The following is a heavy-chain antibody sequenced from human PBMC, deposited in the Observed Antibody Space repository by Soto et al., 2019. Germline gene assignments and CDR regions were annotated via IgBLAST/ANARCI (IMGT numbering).Heavy chain of an antibody. J-gene: IGHJ4*02. CDR3: AKDGEIVGATTAYFDY. CDR2: ISGSGGST. D-gene: IGHD1-26*01. Sequence: GGSPRLSCAASGFTFSSYAMSWVRQAPGKGLEWVSAISGSGGSTYYADSVKGRFTISRDNSKNTLYLQMNSLRAEDTAVYYCAKDGEIVGATTAYFDYWGQGTLVTVSS. CDR1: GFTFSSYA. V-gene: IGHV3-23*01.